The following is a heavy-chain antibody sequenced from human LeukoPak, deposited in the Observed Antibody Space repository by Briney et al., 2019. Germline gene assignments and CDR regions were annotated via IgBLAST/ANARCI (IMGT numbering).Heavy chain of an antibody. V-gene: IGHV4-59*01. Sequence: SETLSLTCTVSGGSISTDYWSWIRQPPGKGLEWIGYIYYSGRTNYNPSLKSRVTISVDTSKNHFSLKLTSVTAADTAVYYCARDSDSSLGGHYAFDIWGQGTVVTVSS. CDR3: ARDSDSSLGGHYAFDI. CDR1: GGSISTDY. D-gene: IGHD3-16*01. CDR2: IYYSGRT. J-gene: IGHJ3*02.